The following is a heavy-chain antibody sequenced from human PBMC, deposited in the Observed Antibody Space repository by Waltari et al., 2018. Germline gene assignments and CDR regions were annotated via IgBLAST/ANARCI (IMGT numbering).Heavy chain of an antibody. CDR3: ATDGRITMVRGVGNWFDP. CDR2: VEPEDVEK. J-gene: IGHJ5*02. D-gene: IGHD3-10*01. V-gene: IGHV1-69-2*01. CDR1: GYTFTDYY. Sequence: EVQLVQSGAEVKKPGATVKISCKASGYTFTDYYMHWVQQAPGKGLEWMGRVEPEDVEKMYAEKFQGRVTITADTATDTAYMELSSLRSEDTAVYYCATDGRITMVRGVGNWFDPWGQGTLVTVSS.